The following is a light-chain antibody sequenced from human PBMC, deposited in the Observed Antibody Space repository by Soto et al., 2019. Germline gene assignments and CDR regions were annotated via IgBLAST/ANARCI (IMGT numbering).Light chain of an antibody. CDR2: WAS. J-gene: IGKJ5*01. Sequence: IVMTQSPDSLAVPLGERATINCKSSQSVLYSSNNKNYLAWYQQKSGQPPKLIIYWASTRESGVPDRFSGSGSATDFTLTISSLQAEDVAVYYCQQYYSTPINFGQGTRLEIK. CDR1: QSVLYSSNNKNY. CDR3: QQYYSTPIN. V-gene: IGKV4-1*01.